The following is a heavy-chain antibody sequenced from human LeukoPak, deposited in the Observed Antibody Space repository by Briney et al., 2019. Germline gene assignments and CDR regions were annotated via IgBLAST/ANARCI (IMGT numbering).Heavy chain of an antibody. Sequence: PSETLSLTRAVYGGSFSGYYWSWIRQPPGKGLEWIGEINHSGSTNYNPSLKSRVTISVDTSKNQFSLKLSSVTAADTAVYYCARGLETSYYDSSGYSSGAFDIWGQGTMVTVSS. V-gene: IGHV4-34*01. CDR1: GGSFSGYY. D-gene: IGHD3-22*01. CDR2: INHSGST. J-gene: IGHJ3*02. CDR3: ARGLETSYYDSSGYSSGAFDI.